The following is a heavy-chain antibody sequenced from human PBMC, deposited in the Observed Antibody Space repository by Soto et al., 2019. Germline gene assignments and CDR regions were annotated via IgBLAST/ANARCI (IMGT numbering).Heavy chain of an antibody. CDR1: GGSFSGYY. D-gene: IGHD4-17*01. J-gene: IGHJ6*03. CDR3: ARRRSYGDYQRGYYYYYYYMDV. Sequence: QVQLQQWGAGLLKPSETLSLTCAVYGGSFSGYYWSWIRQPPGKGLEWIGEINHSGSTNYNPSLNSRVNISVDTSKNQFSLKLSSVTAADTAVYYCARRRSYGDYQRGYYYYYYYMDVWGKGTTVTVSS. CDR2: INHSGST. V-gene: IGHV4-34*01.